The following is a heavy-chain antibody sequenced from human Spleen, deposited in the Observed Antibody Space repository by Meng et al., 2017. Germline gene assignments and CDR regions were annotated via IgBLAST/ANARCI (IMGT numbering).Heavy chain of an antibody. V-gene: IGHV4-34*01. J-gene: IGHJ4*02. CDR3: ARATPSSPPDY. CDR2: INHSGST. D-gene: IGHD6-13*01. Sequence: QVHLQEAGPGLVKPSETLSLTCAVYGGSFSGYYWSWIRQPPGKGLEWIGEINHSGSTNYNPSLKSRVTISVDTSKNQFSLKLSSVTAADTAVYYCARATPSSPPDYWGQGTLVTVSS. CDR1: GGSFSGYY.